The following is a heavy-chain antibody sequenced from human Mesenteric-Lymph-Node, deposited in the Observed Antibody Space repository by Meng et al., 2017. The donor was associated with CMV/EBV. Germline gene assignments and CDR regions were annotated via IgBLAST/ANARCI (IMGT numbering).Heavy chain of an antibody. Sequence: QVQLQQWGAGRLKSSETLSLTCAVYGGSFSGYYWSWIRQPPGKGLEWIGEINHSGVPNYNPSLKSRVTISLDRSKNQFSLKLSSVTAEDTAVYYCARGSDIPVNNYWGQGTLVTVSS. CDR3: ARGSDIPVNNY. J-gene: IGHJ4*02. V-gene: IGHV4-34*01. CDR1: GGSFSGYY. D-gene: IGHD2-15*01. CDR2: INHSGVP.